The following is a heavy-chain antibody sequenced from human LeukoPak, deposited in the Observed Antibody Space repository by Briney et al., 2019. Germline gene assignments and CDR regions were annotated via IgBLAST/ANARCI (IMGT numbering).Heavy chain of an antibody. CDR3: ARDGAVWYYYYGMDV. J-gene: IGHJ6*02. CDR2: INPNSGGT. Sequence: ASVKVSCKASGYTFTGYYMHWVRQAPGQGLEWMGWINPNSGGTNYAQKFQGRVTMTGDTSISTAYMELSRLRSDDTAVYYCARDGAVWYYYYGMDVWGQGTTVTVPS. V-gene: IGHV1-2*02. CDR1: GYTFTGYY. D-gene: IGHD3-16*01.